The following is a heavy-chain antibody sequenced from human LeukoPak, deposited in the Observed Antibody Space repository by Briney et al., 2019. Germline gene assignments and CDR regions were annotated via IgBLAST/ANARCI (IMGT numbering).Heavy chain of an antibody. CDR2: ISGSGGST. Sequence: PGGSLRLSCAASGFTFSSYAMSWVRQAPGKGLEWVSAISGSGGSTYYADSVKGRFTISRDNSKNTLYLQMNSLRAEDTAVYYCASDLWFGEYIDAFDIWGQGTMVTVSS. D-gene: IGHD3-10*01. CDR1: GFTFSSYA. V-gene: IGHV3-23*01. CDR3: ASDLWFGEYIDAFDI. J-gene: IGHJ3*02.